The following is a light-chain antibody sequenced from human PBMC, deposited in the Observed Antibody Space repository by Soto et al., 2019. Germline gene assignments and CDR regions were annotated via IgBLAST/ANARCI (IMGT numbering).Light chain of an antibody. CDR3: QQYNAWPLT. V-gene: IGKV3-15*01. J-gene: IGKJ4*01. Sequence: EIVMTQSPATLSVSPGERATLSCRASQTLYNNLAWYQQKLGQAPRLLIYGASARATDIPPRFSGSGSGTEFTLTISGLQSEDFAIYYCQQYNAWPLTFGGGTKVEIK. CDR2: GAS. CDR1: QTLYNN.